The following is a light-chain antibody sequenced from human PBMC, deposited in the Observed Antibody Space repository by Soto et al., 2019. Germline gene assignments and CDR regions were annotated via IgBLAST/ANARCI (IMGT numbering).Light chain of an antibody. CDR3: QQYGSSLALT. V-gene: IGKV3-20*01. CDR2: GAS. Sequence: EILLTQSPATLSVSPGGRATLACRASQSISDTLAWYQQKPGQAPRLLIYGASSRATGIPDRFRASASGTDFTLTISRLEPEDFAVYYCQQYGSSLALTFGGGTKVDIK. J-gene: IGKJ4*01. CDR1: QSISDT.